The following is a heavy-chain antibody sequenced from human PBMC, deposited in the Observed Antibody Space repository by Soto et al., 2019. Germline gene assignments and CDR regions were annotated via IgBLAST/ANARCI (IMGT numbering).Heavy chain of an antibody. J-gene: IGHJ4*02. CDR1: GYMFPIYH. CDR3: ARHDSTGDSDF. D-gene: IGHD2-8*02. CDR2: IDPSYSRT. V-gene: IGHV5-10-1*01. Sequence: GESLKISCXASGYMFPIYHISWVRQIPGKGLEWVGKIDPSYSRTMYRPSARARITISVDKSINTAYLEWGRLKASETAMYYCARHDSTGDSDFWGQGTQVTVSS.